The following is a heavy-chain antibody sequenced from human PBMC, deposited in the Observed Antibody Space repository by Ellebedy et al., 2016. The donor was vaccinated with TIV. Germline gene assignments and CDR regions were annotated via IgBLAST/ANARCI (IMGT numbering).Heavy chain of an antibody. D-gene: IGHD5-18*01. CDR1: GFTFSSYP. CDR3: ATSAVGHSHGYYFDY. CDR2: ISYDGTTQ. J-gene: IGHJ4*02. Sequence: PGGSLRLSCTVSGFTFSSYPIHWVRLAPGKGLEWVTLISYDGTTQYNADSVKGRFTISRDNSKNTVSLQMNSLSREDTALYYCATSAVGHSHGYYFDYWGQGTLVTVSA. V-gene: IGHV3-30-3*01.